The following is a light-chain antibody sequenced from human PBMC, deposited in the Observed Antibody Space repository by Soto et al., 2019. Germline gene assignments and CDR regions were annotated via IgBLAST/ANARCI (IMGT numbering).Light chain of an antibody. CDR3: RSSVWRNMYV. CDR1: KNDSGVYDF. CDR2: EVV. Sequence: GLTQPRSATGSLSVAVATSRTGNKNDSGVYDFVSWYQHQPGKAPRLIIYEVVQRPSGVPDRFSGSKSGNTASLTVSGLQAADEADYLCRSSVWRNMYVFACGTEITVL. V-gene: IGLV2-8*01. J-gene: IGLJ1*01.